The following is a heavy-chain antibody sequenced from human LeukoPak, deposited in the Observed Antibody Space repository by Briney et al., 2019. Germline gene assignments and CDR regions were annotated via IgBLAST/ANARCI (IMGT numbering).Heavy chain of an antibody. CDR1: GFTLSNYW. D-gene: IGHD7-27*01. J-gene: IGHJ3*01. Sequence: PGGSLRLSCAASGFTLSNYWMHWVRQAPGKGLVWVSRIYSDGSSITYADSVKGRFTISRDNAKNTLYLQMNSLIAGDTAVYYCARDGPGLGTNAFDVWGQGTMVSVSS. CDR3: ARDGPGLGTNAFDV. CDR2: IYSDGSSI. V-gene: IGHV3-74*03.